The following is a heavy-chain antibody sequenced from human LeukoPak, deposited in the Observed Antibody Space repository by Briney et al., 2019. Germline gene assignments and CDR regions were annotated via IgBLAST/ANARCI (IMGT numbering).Heavy chain of an antibody. CDR3: ARGRLGELSPTGAFDI. CDR2: IYYSGST. CDR1: GGSISSYY. V-gene: IGHV4-59*01. Sequence: SETLSLTCTVSGGSISSYYWSWIRQPPGKGLEWIGYIYYSGSTNYNPSLKSRVTISVDTSKNQFSLKLSSVTAADTAVYYCARGRLGELSPTGAFDIWGQGTMVTVSS. J-gene: IGHJ3*02. D-gene: IGHD3-16*02.